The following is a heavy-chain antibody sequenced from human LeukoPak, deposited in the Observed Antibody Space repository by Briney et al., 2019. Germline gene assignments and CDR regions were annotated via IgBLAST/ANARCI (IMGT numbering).Heavy chain of an antibody. CDR3: ARYIVSDPNDAFDI. Sequence: SETLSLTCAVYGGSFSGYYWSWIRQPPGKGLEWIGEINHSGSNNYNPSLKSRVTISVDTSKKQFSLKLSSVTAADTAFYYCARYIVSDPNDAFDIWGQGTMVTVSS. V-gene: IGHV4-34*01. CDR2: INHSGSN. CDR1: GGSFSGYY. J-gene: IGHJ3*02. D-gene: IGHD2-21*01.